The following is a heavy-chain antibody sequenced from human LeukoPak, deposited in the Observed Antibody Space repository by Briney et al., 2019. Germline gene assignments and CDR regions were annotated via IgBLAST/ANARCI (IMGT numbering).Heavy chain of an antibody. CDR3: GRGRPRGYSGYVIDY. CDR2: MEYDGTTT. V-gene: IGHV3-74*01. CDR1: GFNLNSYW. Sequence: GVSLTLSCTASGFNLNSYWMHWLRQAPGKARVCITHMEYDGTTTSYADSVKDRFTSSRDNAKNTLYLQMNSLRAEDTAAFYCGRGRPRGYSGYVIDYWGQGTPITVSS. D-gene: IGHD5-12*01. J-gene: IGHJ4*02.